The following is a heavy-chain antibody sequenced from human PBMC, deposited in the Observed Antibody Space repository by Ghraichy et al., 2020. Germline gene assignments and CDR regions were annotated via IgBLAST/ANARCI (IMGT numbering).Heavy chain of an antibody. D-gene: IGHD5-18*01. V-gene: IGHV3-64D*09. CDR2: ISSNGGST. CDR3: VKGLDRGYSYGVFDY. CDR1: GFTFSSYA. Sequence: GGSLRLSCSASGFTFSSYAMHWVRQAPGKGLEYVSAISSNGGSTYYADSVKGRFTISRDNSKNTLYLQMSSLRAEDTAVYYCVKGLDRGYSYGVFDYWGQGTLVTVSS. J-gene: IGHJ4*02.